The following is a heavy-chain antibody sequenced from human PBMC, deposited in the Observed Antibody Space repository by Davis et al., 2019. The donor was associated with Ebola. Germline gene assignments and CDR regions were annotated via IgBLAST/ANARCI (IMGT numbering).Heavy chain of an antibody. J-gene: IGHJ5*02. CDR3: ARDHAYSGYDYNWFDP. D-gene: IGHD5-12*01. Sequence: ASVKVSCKASGYTFTSYAMHWVRQAPGQRLEWMGWINAGNGNTKYSQKFQGRVTITRDTSASTAYMELSSLRSEDTAVYYCARDHAYSGYDYNWFDPWGQGTLVTVSS. CDR1: GYTFTSYA. V-gene: IGHV1-3*01. CDR2: INAGNGNT.